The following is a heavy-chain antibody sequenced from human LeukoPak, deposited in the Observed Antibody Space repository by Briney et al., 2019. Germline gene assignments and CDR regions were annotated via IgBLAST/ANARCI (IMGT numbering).Heavy chain of an antibody. CDR3: ARDEGLSSDY. Sequence: ASVKVSCKASGYRFTSYYMHWVRQAPGQGLEWMGWISAYNGNTNYAQKLQGRVTMTTDTSTSTAYMELRSLRSDDTAVYYCARDEGLSSDYWGQGTLVTVSS. CDR1: GYRFTSYY. D-gene: IGHD3-10*01. J-gene: IGHJ4*02. V-gene: IGHV1-18*01. CDR2: ISAYNGNT.